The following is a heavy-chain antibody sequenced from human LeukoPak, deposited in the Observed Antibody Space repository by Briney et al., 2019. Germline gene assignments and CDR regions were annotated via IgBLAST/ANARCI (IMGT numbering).Heavy chain of an antibody. D-gene: IGHD5-18*01. CDR1: GFTFSSYG. J-gene: IGHJ4*02. CDR3: ARARGYNHGPQDYYFDY. Sequence: VGSLRLSCAASGFTFSSYGMSWVRQAPGKGLEWVSYIRSSSSTMYYADSVKGRFTISRDNAKSSLYLQMSSLRDEDTAVYYCARARGYNHGPQDYYFDYWGQGTLVTVSS. CDR2: IRSSSSTM. V-gene: IGHV3-48*02.